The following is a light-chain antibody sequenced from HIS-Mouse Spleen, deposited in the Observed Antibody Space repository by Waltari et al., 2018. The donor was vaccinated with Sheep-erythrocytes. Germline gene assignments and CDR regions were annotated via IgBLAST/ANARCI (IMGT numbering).Light chain of an antibody. CDR1: SANIGSNY. CDR2: RNN. CDR3: AAWDDSLSGVV. Sequence: QSVLTQPPSASVTPGQRVTISCSGSSANIGSNYVYWYQQLPGTAPKLLIYRNNQRPSGVPDRFSGSKSGTSASLAISGLRYEDEADYYCAAWDDSLSGVVFGGGTKLTVL. V-gene: IGLV1-47*01. J-gene: IGLJ2*01.